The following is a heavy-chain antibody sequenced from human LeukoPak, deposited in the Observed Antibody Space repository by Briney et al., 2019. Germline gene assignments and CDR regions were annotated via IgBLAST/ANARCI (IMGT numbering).Heavy chain of an antibody. J-gene: IGHJ5*02. D-gene: IGHD2-2*01. CDR3: ARVFGCSSISCYNWFDP. Sequence: SVKVSCKASGGTFSSYAISWVRQAPGQGLEWMGGIIPIFGTANYAQKFQGRVTITADESTSTAYMELSSLRSEDTAVYYRARVFGCSSISCYNWFDPWGQGTLVTVSS. CDR2: IIPIFGTA. CDR1: GGTFSSYA. V-gene: IGHV1-69*13.